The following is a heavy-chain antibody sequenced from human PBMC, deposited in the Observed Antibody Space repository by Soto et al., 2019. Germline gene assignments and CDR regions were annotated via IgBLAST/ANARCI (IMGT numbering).Heavy chain of an antibody. D-gene: IGHD6-19*01. Sequence: SVKVSCKASGGTFSSYAISWVRQAPGQGLEWMGGIIPIFGTANYAQKFQGRVTITRDESTSTAYMELSSLRSEDTAVYYCAAFVGYSSGRRKNYYGMDVWGQGTTVTVSS. V-gene: IGHV1-69*05. CDR1: GGTFSSYA. J-gene: IGHJ6*02. CDR3: AAFVGYSSGRRKNYYGMDV. CDR2: IIPIFGTA.